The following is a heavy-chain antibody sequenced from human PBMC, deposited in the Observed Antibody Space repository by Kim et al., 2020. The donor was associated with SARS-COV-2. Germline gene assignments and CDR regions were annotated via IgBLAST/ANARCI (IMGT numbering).Heavy chain of an antibody. D-gene: IGHD6-6*01. CDR3: TRRVATRPLYYFYS. CDR2: VYYSGST. CDR1: GGSISTYY. J-gene: IGHJ4*02. Sequence: SETLSLTCTVSGGSISTYYWTWIRQPPGEGLEWIGYVYYSGSTKYNPSLESRVTISVDTSKNQFSLNLNSVTAADTAVYYCTRRVATRPLYYFYSCGQGT. V-gene: IGHV4-59*13.